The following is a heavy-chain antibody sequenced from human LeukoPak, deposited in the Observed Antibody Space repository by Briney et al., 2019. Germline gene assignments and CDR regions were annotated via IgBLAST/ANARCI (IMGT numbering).Heavy chain of an antibody. CDR2: ISYDGSNK. V-gene: IGHV3-30*18. J-gene: IGHJ4*02. Sequence: GGSLRLSCAASGFTFRSYTMHWVRQAPGKGLEWVAVISYDGSNKYYADSVKGRFTISRDNSKNTLYLQMNSLRAEDTAVYYCAKWGDRQWLAPFDCWGQGTLVTVSS. CDR3: AKWGDRQWLAPFDC. CDR1: GFTFRSYT. D-gene: IGHD6-19*01.